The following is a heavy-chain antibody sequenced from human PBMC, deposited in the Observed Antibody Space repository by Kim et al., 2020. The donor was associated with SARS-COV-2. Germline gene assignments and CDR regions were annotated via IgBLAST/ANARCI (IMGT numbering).Heavy chain of an antibody. V-gene: IGHV4-59*01. CDR3: ARTLLWFYGMDV. D-gene: IGHD3-10*01. J-gene: IGHJ6*02. CDR1: GGSISSYY. Sequence: SETLSLTCTVSGGSISSYYWSWIRQPPGKGLEWIGYIYYSGSTNYNPSLKSRVTISVDTSKNQFSPKLSSVTAADTSVYYCARTLLWFYGMDVWGQGTT. CDR2: IYYSGST.